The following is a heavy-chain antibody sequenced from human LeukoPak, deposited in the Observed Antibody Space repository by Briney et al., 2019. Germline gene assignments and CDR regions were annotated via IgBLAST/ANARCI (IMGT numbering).Heavy chain of an antibody. D-gene: IGHD5-18*01. CDR2: MKQDGREK. Sequence: GGSLRLSCAASGFTFSIYGMTWVRQAPGKGLEWVANMKQDGREKYYVDSVKGRFTISRDNAKTSLYLQMNSLRAEDTAVYYCARDLSGVTGYTYGRGIDYWGQGTLVTVSS. J-gene: IGHJ4*02. CDR1: GFTFSIYG. V-gene: IGHV3-7*01. CDR3: ARDLSGVTGYTYGRGIDY.